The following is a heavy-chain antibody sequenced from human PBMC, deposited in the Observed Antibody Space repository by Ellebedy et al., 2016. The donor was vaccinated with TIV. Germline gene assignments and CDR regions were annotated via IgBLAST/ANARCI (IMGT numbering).Heavy chain of an antibody. CDR3: ARDRWSIAAAGTTFDP. V-gene: IGHV1-18*01. D-gene: IGHD6-13*01. Sequence: AASVQVSCKASGYTFTSYGISWVRQAPGQGLEWMGWISAYNGNTNYAQKLQGRVTMTTDTSTSTAYMELRSLRSEDTAVYYCARDRWSIAAAGTTFDPWGQGTLVTVSS. CDR1: GYTFTSYG. J-gene: IGHJ5*02. CDR2: ISAYNGNT.